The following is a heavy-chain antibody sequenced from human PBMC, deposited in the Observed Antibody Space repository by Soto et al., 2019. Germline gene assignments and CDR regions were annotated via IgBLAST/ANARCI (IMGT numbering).Heavy chain of an antibody. J-gene: IGHJ5*02. V-gene: IGHV4-30-2*05. D-gene: IGHD1-1*01. CDR2: IYYSGST. Sequence: SETLSVTCAVSGGSISRGGYFWSWIRQPPGKGLEWIGYIYYSGSTYYNPSLKSRVTISVDTSKNQFSLKLSSVTAADTAVYYCARGFRYDGWFDPWGQGTLVTVSS. CDR1: GGSISRGGYF. CDR3: ARGFRYDGWFDP.